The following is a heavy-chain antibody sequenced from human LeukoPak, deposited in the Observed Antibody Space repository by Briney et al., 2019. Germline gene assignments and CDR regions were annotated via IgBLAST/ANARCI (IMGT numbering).Heavy chain of an antibody. Sequence: KSSETLSLTCTVSGGSISSSSYYWGWIRQPPGKGLEWIGSIYYSGSTYYNPSLKSRVTIPVDTSKNQFSLKLSSVTAADTAVYYCARVKSRDSSGYTSHAFDIWGQGAMVTVSS. V-gene: IGHV4-39*07. CDR2: IYYSGST. D-gene: IGHD3-22*01. CDR3: ARVKSRDSSGYTSHAFDI. J-gene: IGHJ3*02. CDR1: GGSISSSSYY.